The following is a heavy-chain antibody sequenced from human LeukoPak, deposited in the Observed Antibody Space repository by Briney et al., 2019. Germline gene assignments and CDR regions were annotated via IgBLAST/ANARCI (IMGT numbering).Heavy chain of an antibody. CDR1: GFTFRDYG. Sequence: GGSLRLSCLTSGFTFRDYGLGWVRQAPGMGLEWVSFTRSRIYGGAPEYAASVRGRFSVSRDDSESIAYLQMNNLKSEDTAVYYCARGQTVSGAKYYFDFWSPGTLVTVFS. CDR2: TRSRIYGGAP. D-gene: IGHD3-10*01. V-gene: IGHV3-49*04. CDR3: ARGQTVSGAKYYFDF. J-gene: IGHJ4*02.